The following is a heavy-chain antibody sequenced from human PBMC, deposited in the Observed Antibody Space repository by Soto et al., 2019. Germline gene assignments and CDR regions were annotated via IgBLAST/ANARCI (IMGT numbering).Heavy chain of an antibody. V-gene: IGHV3-30-3*01. CDR1: GFTFSSYA. CDR3: ARDFGVVIILASRNGMDV. D-gene: IGHD3-3*01. Sequence: SLRLSCAASGFTFSSYAMHWVRQAPGKGLEWVAVISYDGSNKYYADSVKGRFTISRDNSKNTLYLQMNSLRAEDTAVYYCARDFGVVIILASRNGMDVWGQGTTVTVSS. CDR2: ISYDGSNK. J-gene: IGHJ6*02.